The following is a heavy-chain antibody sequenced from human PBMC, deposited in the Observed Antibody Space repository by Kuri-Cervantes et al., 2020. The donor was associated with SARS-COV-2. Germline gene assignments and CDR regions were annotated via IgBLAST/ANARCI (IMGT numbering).Heavy chain of an antibody. V-gene: IGHV3-30*03. CDR1: GFTFSSYG. D-gene: IGHD2-15*01. Sequence: GESLKISCAASGFTFSSYGMHWVRQAPGKGLEWVAVISYDGSNKYYADSVKGRFTISRDNSKNTLYLQMNSLRAEDTAVYYCARDSEVVVAPSAFDIWGQGTMVTVSS. CDR3: ARDSEVVVAPSAFDI. J-gene: IGHJ3*02. CDR2: ISYDGSNK.